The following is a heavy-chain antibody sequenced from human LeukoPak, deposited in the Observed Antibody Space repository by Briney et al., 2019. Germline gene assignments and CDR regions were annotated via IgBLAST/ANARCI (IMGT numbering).Heavy chain of an antibody. V-gene: IGHV3-23*01. CDR3: AKDLLAAAEGYFDY. J-gene: IGHJ4*02. CDR1: GFTFSSYA. Sequence: GGSLRLSCAASGFTFSSYAMSWVRQAPGKGLEWVSAISGSGGSTYYADSGKGRFTISRDNAKNTLYLQMNSLRAEDTAVYYCAKDLLAAAEGYFDYWGQGTLVTVPS. CDR2: ISGSGGST. D-gene: IGHD6-13*01.